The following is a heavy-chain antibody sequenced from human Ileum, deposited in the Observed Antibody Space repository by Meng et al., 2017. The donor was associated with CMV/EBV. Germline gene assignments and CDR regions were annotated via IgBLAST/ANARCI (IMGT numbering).Heavy chain of an antibody. D-gene: IGHD2-2*01. CDR2: ISYDGSNK. Sequence: LSCAAFGFTFSSYARHWVRQAPGKGLEWVAVISYDGSNKYYADSVKGRFTISRDKSKNTLYLQMNSLRAEDTAVYYCAREVVVPAFDYWGQGTLVTVSS. CDR3: AREVVVPAFDY. CDR1: GFTFSSYA. V-gene: IGHV3-30*04. J-gene: IGHJ4*02.